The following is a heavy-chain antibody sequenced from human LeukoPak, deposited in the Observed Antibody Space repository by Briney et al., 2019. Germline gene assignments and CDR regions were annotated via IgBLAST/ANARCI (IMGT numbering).Heavy chain of an antibody. CDR2: IYTSGNT. V-gene: IGHV4-61*02. Sequence: PSQTLSLTCTVSGGSISSGNYYWRWIRQPAGKGLEWIGRIYTSGNTNYNPSLKSQVTISVDTSKNQFSLKLSSVTAADTAVYYCARPAYSYPLAFGFFDYWGQGALVTVSS. CDR1: GGSISSGNYY. J-gene: IGHJ4*02. D-gene: IGHD5-18*01. CDR3: ARPAYSYPLAFGFFDY.